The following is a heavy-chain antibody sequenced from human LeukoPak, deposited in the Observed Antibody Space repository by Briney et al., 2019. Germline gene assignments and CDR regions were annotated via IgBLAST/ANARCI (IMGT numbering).Heavy chain of an antibody. J-gene: IGHJ4*02. Sequence: GGSLSLSCAASGFTFSSYGLHWVRQAPGKGLEWVAVIWYDGSNKYYADSVKGRFTISREDSMNTLYLQMNSLRAEDTAVCYCARDRDGDSDYWGQGTLVTVSS. CDR2: IWYDGSNK. V-gene: IGHV3-33*01. CDR3: ARDRDGDSDY. D-gene: IGHD4-17*01. CDR1: GFTFSSYG.